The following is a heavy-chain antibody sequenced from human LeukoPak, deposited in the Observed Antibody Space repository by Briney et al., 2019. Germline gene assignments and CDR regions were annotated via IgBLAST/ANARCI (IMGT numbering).Heavy chain of an antibody. J-gene: IGHJ4*02. V-gene: IGHV4-39*01. CDR2: IYYSGNT. Sequence: SETVSLTCTVSGGSISSSNYYWGWIRQPPGKGLEWIGSIYYSGNTYYNPSLKSRVTISVDTSKNQFSLKLRSVTAADTAMYYCARLSGDYALYYWGQGTLVTVSS. CDR1: GGSISSSNYY. D-gene: IGHD4-17*01. CDR3: ARLSGDYALYY.